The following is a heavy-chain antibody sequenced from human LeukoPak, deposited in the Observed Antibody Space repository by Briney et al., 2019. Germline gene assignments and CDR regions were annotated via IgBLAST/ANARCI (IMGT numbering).Heavy chain of an antibody. CDR1: GYTFTYYG. Sequence: ASVEVSCKTSGYTFTYYGINWVRQAPGQGLEWMGWISPYNYNTNYAQKFQGRVTLTTDTSTSTAYMELRSLRSDDTAVFFCARGPPGTLIVLDAFDIWGQGTLVTVSS. V-gene: IGHV1-18*01. CDR2: ISPYNYNT. J-gene: IGHJ3*02. D-gene: IGHD3-22*01. CDR3: ARGPPGTLIVLDAFDI.